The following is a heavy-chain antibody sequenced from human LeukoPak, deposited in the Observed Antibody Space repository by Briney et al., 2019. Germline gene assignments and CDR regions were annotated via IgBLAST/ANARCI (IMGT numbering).Heavy chain of an antibody. CDR1: GFSLSPSGMR. V-gene: IGHV2-70*04. D-gene: IGHD6-13*01. CDR3: ARDRAAAGIDY. CDR2: IDWDDDK. J-gene: IGHJ4*02. Sequence: SGPALVKPPQTLTLTCTFSGFSLSPSGMRASWFRQPQGKALEWLARIDWDDDKFYSTSLKTRLTISKDTSKTQVVLTMTNMDPVDTATYYCARDRAAAGIDYWGQGTLVTVSS.